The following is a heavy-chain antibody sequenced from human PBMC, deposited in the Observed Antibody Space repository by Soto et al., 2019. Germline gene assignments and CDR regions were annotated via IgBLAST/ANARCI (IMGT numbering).Heavy chain of an antibody. Sequence: GGSLRLSCAASGFTFSSYGMHWVRQAPGKGLEWVAVISYDGSNKYYADSVKGRFTISRDNSKNTLYLQMNSLRAEDTAVYYCAKGAVEENRRDYVWGSYPRFLHVDYWGQGTLVTVSS. CDR3: AKGAVEENRRDYVWGSYPRFLHVDY. J-gene: IGHJ4*02. V-gene: IGHV3-30*18. CDR2: ISYDGSNK. D-gene: IGHD3-16*02. CDR1: GFTFSSYG.